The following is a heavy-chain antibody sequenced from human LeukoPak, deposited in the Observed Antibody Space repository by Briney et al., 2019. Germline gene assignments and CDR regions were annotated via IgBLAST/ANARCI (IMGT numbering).Heavy chain of an antibody. D-gene: IGHD3-3*01. Sequence: ASVKVSCKASGYTFTNYGISWVRQAPGQGLEWMGWISIYNGNTDYAQKLRGRVTMTTDTSTSTAYMELSSLRSEDTAVYYCARSLIITIFGVVIYDAFDIWGQGTMVTVSS. V-gene: IGHV1-18*01. CDR2: ISIYNGNT. CDR3: ARSLIITIFGVVIYDAFDI. J-gene: IGHJ3*02. CDR1: GYTFTNYG.